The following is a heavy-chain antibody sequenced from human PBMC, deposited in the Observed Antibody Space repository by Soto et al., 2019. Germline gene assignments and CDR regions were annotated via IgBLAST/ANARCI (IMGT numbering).Heavy chain of an antibody. CDR1: GVPISSTSYF. CDR2: TYLDGRI. CDR3: ARRGYGLDV. V-gene: IGHV4-39*01. D-gene: IGHD6-13*01. J-gene: IGHJ6*02. Sequence: QVQLQESGPRLVKPSETVALTCSVSGVPISSTSYFWAWIRQPPGKGLEWIGSTYLDGRISYNPSLKSRLTISVDTAKNHFALTMTSVTASDTALDYCARRGYGLDVWGQGTTVKVSS.